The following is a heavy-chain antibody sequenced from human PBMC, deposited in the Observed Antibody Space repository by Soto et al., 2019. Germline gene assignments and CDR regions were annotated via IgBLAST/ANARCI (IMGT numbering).Heavy chain of an antibody. CDR2: ISGSGVST. CDR3: AKTRRYYYGSGSPSVFDF. D-gene: IGHD3-10*01. V-gene: IGHV3-23*01. Sequence: EVQLLESVGGLVQPGGSLRLSCAASGFTFNTDAMSWVRQAPGKGLEWVSSISGSGVSTYYADSVKGRFTISRDNSKNTLYLQMNYLRTEDTAVYYCAKTRRYYYGSGSPSVFDFWGQGTMVTVSS. CDR1: GFTFNTDA. J-gene: IGHJ3*01.